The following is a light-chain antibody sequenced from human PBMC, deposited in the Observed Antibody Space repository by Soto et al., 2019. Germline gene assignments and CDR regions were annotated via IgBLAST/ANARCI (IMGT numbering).Light chain of an antibody. CDR2: GAS. Sequence: EIVLTQSPGTLSLSPGERATLSCRASQSVSSSYLAWYQQKPGQAPRLLIYGASSRSTGIPDRFSGSGSGTDFTITISRLEPEDFAVYSCQHYGSSPVTFVQGTKLEIK. CDR3: QHYGSSPVT. CDR1: QSVSSSY. J-gene: IGKJ1*01. V-gene: IGKV3-20*01.